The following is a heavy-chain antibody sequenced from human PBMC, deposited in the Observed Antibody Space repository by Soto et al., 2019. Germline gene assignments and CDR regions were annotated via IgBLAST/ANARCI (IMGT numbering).Heavy chain of an antibody. CDR2: ISAYNGNT. CDR3: AREGIVVVPAAWTQNWFDP. V-gene: IGHV1-18*01. D-gene: IGHD2-2*01. Sequence: ASVKVSCKASGYTFTSYGISWVRQAPGQGPEWMGWISAYNGNTNYAQKLQGRVTMTTDTSTSTAYMELRSLRSDDTAVYYCAREGIVVVPAAWTQNWFDPWGQGTLVTVSS. J-gene: IGHJ5*02. CDR1: GYTFTSYG.